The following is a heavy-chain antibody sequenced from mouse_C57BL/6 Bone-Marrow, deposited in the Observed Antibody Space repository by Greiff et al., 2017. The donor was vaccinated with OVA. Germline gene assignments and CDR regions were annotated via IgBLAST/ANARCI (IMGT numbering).Heavy chain of an antibody. V-gene: IGHV3-5*01. J-gene: IGHJ2*01. CDR2: IYYSGTI. Sequence: EVKLVESGPGLVKPSQTVFLTCTVTGISITTGNYRWSWIRQFPGNKLEWIGYIYYSGTITYNPSLTSRTTITRDTPKNQFFLEMNSLTAEDTATYYCARGYYGSSRYYFDYWGQGTTLTVSS. CDR1: GISITTGNYR. CDR3: ARGYYGSSRYYFDY. D-gene: IGHD1-1*01.